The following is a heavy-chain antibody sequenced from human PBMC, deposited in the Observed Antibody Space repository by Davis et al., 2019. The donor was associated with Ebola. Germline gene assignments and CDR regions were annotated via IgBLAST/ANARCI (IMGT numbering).Heavy chain of an antibody. CDR2: IYSRGST. CDR1: DDSFSDYY. CDR3: ARWPGYCSGGNCYSGLDV. V-gene: IGHV4-59*12. D-gene: IGHD2-15*01. Sequence: PSETLSLTCIVSDDSFSDYYWTWIRQPPGKGLEWIGYIYSRGSTKYSPSLKSRVTMSVETSKNQLSLKLNSVTAADTAVYYCARWPGYCSGGNCYSGLDVWGQGTTVTVSS. J-gene: IGHJ6*02.